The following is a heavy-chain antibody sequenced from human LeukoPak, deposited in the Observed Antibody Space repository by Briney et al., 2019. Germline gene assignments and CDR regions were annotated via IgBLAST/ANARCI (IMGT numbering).Heavy chain of an antibody. CDR3: AGTSGSYYALDY. Sequence: SETLSLTCTVSGGSTSNYFCTWLRQSAGKGLEWIGRIHTSGSTNYNPSLKSRVTISVDTSKNQFSLNLSSVTAADTAVYYCAGTSGSYYALDYWGQGTLVTASS. CDR2: IHTSGST. J-gene: IGHJ4*02. V-gene: IGHV4-4*07. D-gene: IGHD1-26*01. CDR1: GGSTSNYF.